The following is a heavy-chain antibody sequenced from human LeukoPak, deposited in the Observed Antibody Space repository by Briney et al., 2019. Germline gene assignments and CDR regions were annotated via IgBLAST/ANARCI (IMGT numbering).Heavy chain of an antibody. J-gene: IGHJ2*01. V-gene: IGHV3-53*01. CDR3: ARHRGDGAIRWYFDL. D-gene: IGHD2-21*01. CDR2: IYGAGDI. Sequence: GGSLRLSCAASGFTVSNDYMSWVRQAPGRVLEWVSVIYGAGDIYYADSVKGRFIISRDKSKNTLFLQMNSLRVADTAVYYCARHRGDGAIRWYFDLWGRGTLVTVSS. CDR1: GFTVSNDY.